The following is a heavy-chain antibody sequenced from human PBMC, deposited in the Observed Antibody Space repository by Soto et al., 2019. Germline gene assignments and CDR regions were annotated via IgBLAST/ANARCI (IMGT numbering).Heavy chain of an antibody. CDR1: GYTFTSYG. Sequence: GASVKVSCKASGYTFTSYGINWVRQAPGQGLEWLGWISAYDGYTNYAQILQGRVSMTTDTSTKTAYMELRSLRSEDTAVYFCATKTLLSYFQYWGQGTLVTVS. J-gene: IGHJ1*01. D-gene: IGHD3-16*02. CDR2: ISAYDGYT. V-gene: IGHV1-18*01. CDR3: ATKTLLSYFQY.